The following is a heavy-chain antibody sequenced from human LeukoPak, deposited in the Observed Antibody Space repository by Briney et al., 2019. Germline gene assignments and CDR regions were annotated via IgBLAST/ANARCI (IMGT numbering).Heavy chain of an antibody. Sequence: SETLSLTCTVSGGSISSGSYYWSWIRQPAGKGLEWIGRIYTSGSTNYNPSLTSRVTISVDTSKNQFSLKLSSVTAADTAVYYCARWAIFGGWFDPWGQGTLVTVSS. D-gene: IGHD3-10*01. V-gene: IGHV4-61*02. J-gene: IGHJ5*02. CDR1: GGSISSGSYY. CDR2: IYTSGST. CDR3: ARWAIFGGWFDP.